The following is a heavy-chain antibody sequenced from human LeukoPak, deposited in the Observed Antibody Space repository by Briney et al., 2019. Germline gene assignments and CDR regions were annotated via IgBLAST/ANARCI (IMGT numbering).Heavy chain of an antibody. D-gene: IGHD2-15*01. Sequence: SETLSLTCAVYGGSFSGYYWSWIRQPPGKGLEWIGEINHSGSTNYNPSLKSRVTISVDTSKNQFSLKLSSVTAADTAVYYCARDTTYCSGGSCYEESMDVWGQGTTVTVSS. CDR3: ARDTTYCSGGSCYEESMDV. V-gene: IGHV4-34*01. CDR1: GGSFSGYY. CDR2: INHSGST. J-gene: IGHJ6*02.